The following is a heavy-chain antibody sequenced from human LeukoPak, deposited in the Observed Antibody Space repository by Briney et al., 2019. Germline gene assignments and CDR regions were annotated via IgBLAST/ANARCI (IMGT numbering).Heavy chain of an antibody. D-gene: IGHD3-10*01. CDR1: GGSFSGYY. V-gene: IGHV4-34*01. CDR3: ARHVDPGSYFSCFQY. J-gene: IGHJ1*01. CDR2: INHSGST. Sequence: SETLSLTCAVYGGSFSGYYWSWIRRPPGKGLEWIGEINHSGSTNYNPSLKSRVTISVDTSKNQFSLKLSSVTAADTAVYYCARHVDPGSYFSCFQYWGQGTLVTVSS.